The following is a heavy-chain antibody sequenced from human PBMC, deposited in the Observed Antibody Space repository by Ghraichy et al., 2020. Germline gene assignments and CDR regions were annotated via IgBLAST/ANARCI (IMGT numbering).Heavy chain of an antibody. CDR3: ARRYDYVWGSYRCNWFDP. CDR2: INHSGST. CDR1: GGSFSGYY. J-gene: IGHJ5*02. V-gene: IGHV4-34*01. Sequence: SETLSLTCAVYGGSFSGYYWSWIRQPPGKGLEWIGEINHSGSTNYNPSLKSRVTISVDTSKNQFSLKLSSVTAADTAVYYCARRYDYVWGSYRCNWFDPWGQGTLVTVSS. D-gene: IGHD3-16*02.